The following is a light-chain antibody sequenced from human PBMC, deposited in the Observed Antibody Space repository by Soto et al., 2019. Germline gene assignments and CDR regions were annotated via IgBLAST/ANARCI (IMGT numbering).Light chain of an antibody. CDR2: ENN. V-gene: IGLV1-51*02. CDR3: GTWDSSLTAGV. Sequence: QSVLTQPPSVSAAPGQKVTISCSGSSSNIGNNYVSWYQQLPGTAPKLLIYENNKRPSGIPDRFSGSKSGTSATLGITGLQTGDEADYYCGTWDSSLTAGVFGGGTPLTVL. CDR1: SSNIGNNY. J-gene: IGLJ2*01.